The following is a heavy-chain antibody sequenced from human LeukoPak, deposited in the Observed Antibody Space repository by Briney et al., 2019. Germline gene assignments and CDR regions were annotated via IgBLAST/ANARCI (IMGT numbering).Heavy chain of an antibody. CDR2: ISAYDGNT. D-gene: IGHD3-10*01. CDR1: GYTFTNYY. CDR3: ARDGYGSGKGYFDY. Sequence: ASVKVSCKASGYTFTNYYMYWARQAPGQGLEWMGWISAYDGNTKSAQKFQGRVTMTTDTSTSTAYMELRSLRSDDTAVYYCARDGYGSGKGYFDYWGQGSLVTVSS. V-gene: IGHV1-18*04. J-gene: IGHJ4*02.